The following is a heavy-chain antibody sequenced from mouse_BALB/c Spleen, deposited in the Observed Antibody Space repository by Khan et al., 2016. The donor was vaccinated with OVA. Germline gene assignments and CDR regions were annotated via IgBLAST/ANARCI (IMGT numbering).Heavy chain of an antibody. J-gene: IGHJ3*01. CDR1: GYTFTDYT. D-gene: IGHD3-3*01. V-gene: IGHV1S137*01. CDR2: ISTYYGDA. Sequence: QVQLKQSGAELVRPGVSVKISCKGSGYTFTDYTMHWVKQSHAKSLEWIGVISTYYGDATYNQKFKGKATMTVDKASSTAYMELSRLTSEDSAVYYCTRGGEGHWFAYWGQGTLVTVSA. CDR3: TRGGEGHWFAY.